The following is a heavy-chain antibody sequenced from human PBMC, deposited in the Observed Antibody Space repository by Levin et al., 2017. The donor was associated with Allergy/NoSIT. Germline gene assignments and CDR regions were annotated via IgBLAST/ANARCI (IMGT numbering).Heavy chain of an antibody. D-gene: IGHD3-16*01. J-gene: IGHJ4*02. CDR1: GYTFTDHY. CDR3: ARDLAGVLPADPIDY. V-gene: IGHV1-2*06. Sequence: GESLKISCKTSGYTFTDHYIHWVRQAPGQGLEWMGRINPNSGGTNYAQKFQGGVTITRDTSITTAYMELSRLTSDDTAVYYCARDLAGVLPADPIDYWGQGTLVTVSS. CDR2: INPNSGGT.